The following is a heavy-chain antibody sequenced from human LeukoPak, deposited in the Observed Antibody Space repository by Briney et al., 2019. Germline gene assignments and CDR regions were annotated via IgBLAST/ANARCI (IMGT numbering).Heavy chain of an antibody. CDR2: IYYSGST. Sequence: SETLSLTCTVSGGSISSSSYYWGWLRQPPGTGLEWIGSIYYSGSTYYNPSLKSRVTISVDTSKNQFSLKLSSVTAADTAVYYCARQRYCSSTSCSYGDWFDPWGQGTLVTVSS. V-gene: IGHV4-39*01. CDR1: GGSISSSSYY. CDR3: ARQRYCSSTSCSYGDWFDP. J-gene: IGHJ5*02. D-gene: IGHD2-2*01.